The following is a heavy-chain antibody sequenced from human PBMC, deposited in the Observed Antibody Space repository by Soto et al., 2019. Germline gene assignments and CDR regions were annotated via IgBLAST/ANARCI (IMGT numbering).Heavy chain of an antibody. V-gene: IGHV1-18*01. CDR2: ISAYNGNT. D-gene: IGHD1-26*01. Sequence: ASVKGSCNASGYTCTSYGISWVLQAPGQGLEWMGWISAYNGNTNYAQKLQGRVTMTTDTSTSTAYMELRNLRSDDTAVYYCASAPLVGATPFDYWGQGTLVTVSS. CDR3: ASAPLVGATPFDY. J-gene: IGHJ4*02. CDR1: GYTCTSYG.